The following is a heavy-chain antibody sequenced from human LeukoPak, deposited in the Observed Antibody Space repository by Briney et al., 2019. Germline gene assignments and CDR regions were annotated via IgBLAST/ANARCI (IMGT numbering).Heavy chain of an antibody. V-gene: IGHV4-39*07. J-gene: IGHJ4*02. CDR2: IYYSGST. CDR1: GGSISSSTSGWGWY. CDR3: ARVGGTAMVPVDY. Sequence: SETMSLTCTVSGGSISSSTSGWGWYWGWIRQPPGKGLEWVGSIYYSGSTYYNPSLKGRVTISVDTSKNQFSLKLSSVTAADTAVYYCARVGGTAMVPVDYWGQGTLVTVSS. D-gene: IGHD5-18*01.